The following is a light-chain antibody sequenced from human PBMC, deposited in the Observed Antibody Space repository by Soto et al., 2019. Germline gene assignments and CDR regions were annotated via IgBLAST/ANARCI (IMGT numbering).Light chain of an antibody. Sequence: QSALTQPPSASGSPGQSVAISCTGTSSDVGGYNYVSWYQQHPGKAPKLIIYDVSTRPSGVPDRFSGSKSGNTASLTVSGLQAEDEADYYCSSYARNRDILFGGGTKLTVL. V-gene: IGLV2-8*01. CDR1: SSDVGGYNY. CDR2: DVS. J-gene: IGLJ3*02. CDR3: SSYARNRDIL.